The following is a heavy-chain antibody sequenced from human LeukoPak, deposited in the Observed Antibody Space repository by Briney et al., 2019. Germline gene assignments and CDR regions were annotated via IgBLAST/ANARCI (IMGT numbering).Heavy chain of an antibody. CDR1: GASYKAYY. CDR2: IDHRGTA. Sequence: QPSETLSLTCAVYGASYKAYYWSWIRQPPGKGLEWIGDIDHRGTATYNPSLKSRLTISADASKNQFSLKLNSVTDADTAVYYCAVGITILGVAASFDSWGQGNLVIVSS. D-gene: IGHD3-3*01. J-gene: IGHJ4*02. V-gene: IGHV4-34*01. CDR3: AVGITILGVAASFDS.